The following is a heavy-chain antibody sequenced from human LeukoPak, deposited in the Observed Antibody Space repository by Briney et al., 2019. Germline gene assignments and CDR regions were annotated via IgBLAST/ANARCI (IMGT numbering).Heavy chain of an antibody. V-gene: IGHV4-59*01. CDR2: IYYSGST. Sequence: PSETLSLTCTVSGGSISNYYWSWIRQPPGKGLEWIGYIYYSGSTNYNPSLKSRVTISVDTSKNQFSLKLSSVTAADTAVYYCARVGNYDSSGYLEAFDIWGQGTMVTVSS. CDR1: GGSISNYY. CDR3: ARVGNYDSSGYLEAFDI. J-gene: IGHJ3*02. D-gene: IGHD3-22*01.